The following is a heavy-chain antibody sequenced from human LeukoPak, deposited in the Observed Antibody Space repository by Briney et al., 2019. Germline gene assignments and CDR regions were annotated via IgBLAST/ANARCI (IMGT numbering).Heavy chain of an antibody. CDR1: GFTVSSNE. CDR2: ISGGSA. J-gene: IGHJ4*02. V-gene: IGHV3-38-3*01. CDR3: AKDPDPYYYGSGPYYFDY. D-gene: IGHD3-10*01. Sequence: GRSLRLSCAASGFTVSSNEMSWVRQAPGRGLEWVSSISGGSAYYADSRKGRFTISRDNSKNTLYLQMNSLRAEDTAVYYCAKDPDPYYYGSGPYYFDYWGQGTLVAVSS.